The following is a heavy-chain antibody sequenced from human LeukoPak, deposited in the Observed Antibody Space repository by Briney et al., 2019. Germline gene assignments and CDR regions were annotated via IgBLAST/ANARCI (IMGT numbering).Heavy chain of an antibody. V-gene: IGHV3-48*03. CDR1: GFTFSNYE. J-gene: IGHJ4*02. D-gene: IGHD1-26*01. Sequence: GGSLRLSCATSGFTFSNYEMNWVRQAPGKGLEWLSYIGTGGRSIYYADSVKGRFTISRDDVKNSLDLQMDSLRAEDTAVYYCARDEAGATGSFDYWGQGTLVTVSS. CDR2: IGTGGRSI. CDR3: ARDEAGATGSFDY.